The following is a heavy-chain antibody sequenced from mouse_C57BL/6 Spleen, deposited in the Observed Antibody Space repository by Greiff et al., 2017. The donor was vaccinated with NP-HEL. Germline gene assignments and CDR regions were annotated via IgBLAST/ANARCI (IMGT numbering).Heavy chain of an antibody. J-gene: IGHJ2*01. CDR1: GYTFTSYW. D-gene: IGHD1-1*01. CDR2: IDPSDSET. Sequence: VQLQQPGAELVRPGSSVKLSCKASGYTFTSYWMHWVKQRPIQGLEWIGNIDPSDSETHYNQKFKDKATLTVDKSSSTAYMQLSSLTSEDSAVYYCARMGYYALDYWGQGTTLTVSS. CDR3: ARMGYYALDY. V-gene: IGHV1-52*01.